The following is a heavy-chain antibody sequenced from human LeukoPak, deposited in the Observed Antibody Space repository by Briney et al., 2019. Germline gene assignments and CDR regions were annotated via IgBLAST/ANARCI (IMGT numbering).Heavy chain of an antibody. D-gene: IGHD6-13*01. J-gene: IGHJ3*02. CDR2: ISSSGSTI. CDR1: GFTVSSNY. CDR3: ASGYSSSWSDAFDI. V-gene: IGHV3-11*04. Sequence: GGSLRLSCAASGFTVSSNYMSWVRQAPGKGLEWVSYISSSGSTIYYADSVKGRFTISRDNAKNSLYLQMSSLRAEDTAVYYCASGYSSSWSDAFDIWGQGTMVTVSS.